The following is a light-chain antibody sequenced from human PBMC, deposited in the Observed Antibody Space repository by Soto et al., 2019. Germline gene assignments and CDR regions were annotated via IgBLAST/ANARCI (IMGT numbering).Light chain of an antibody. CDR2: LNSDGSH. CDR1: SGHSNYA. CDR3: QTWGTGLYVV. Sequence: QSVLTQSPSASASLGASVKLTCTLSSGHSNYAIAWHQQQPEKGPRYLMKLNSDGSHSKGDGTPDRFSGSSSGAERYLTISSLQSEDEADYYCQTWGTGLYVVFGGGTKVTVL. V-gene: IGLV4-69*01. J-gene: IGLJ2*01.